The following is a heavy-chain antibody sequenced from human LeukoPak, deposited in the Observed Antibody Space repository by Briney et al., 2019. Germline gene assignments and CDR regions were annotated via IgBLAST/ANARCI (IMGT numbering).Heavy chain of an antibody. D-gene: IGHD3-3*01. CDR2: ITGSGDST. Sequence: GGSLRLSCAASGFSFSAYAMNWVRQAPGKGLEWVSSITGSGDSTYIADSVKGRFTISRDNSKNTLYLKMNSLRAEDTAVYYCANFDFWSGYRLRDYWGQGTLVTVSS. CDR3: ANFDFWSGYRLRDY. V-gene: IGHV3-23*01. CDR1: GFSFSAYA. J-gene: IGHJ4*02.